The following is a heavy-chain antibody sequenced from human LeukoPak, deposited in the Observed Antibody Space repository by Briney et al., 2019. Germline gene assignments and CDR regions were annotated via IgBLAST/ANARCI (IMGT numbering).Heavy chain of an antibody. V-gene: IGHV3-23*01. CDR1: GFTFSSYA. CDR3: APPNYYDSSGYYLRVDY. D-gene: IGHD3-22*01. J-gene: IGHJ4*02. Sequence: GGSLRLSCAASGFTFSSYAMSWVRQAPGKGLEWVSAISGSGGSTYYADSVKGRFTISRDNSKNTLYLQMNSLRAEDTAVYYCAPPNYYDSSGYYLRVDYWGQGTLVTVSS. CDR2: ISGSGGST.